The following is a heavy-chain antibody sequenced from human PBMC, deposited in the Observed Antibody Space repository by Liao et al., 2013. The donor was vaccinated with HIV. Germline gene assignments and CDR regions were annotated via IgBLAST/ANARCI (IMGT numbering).Heavy chain of an antibody. J-gene: IGHJ2*01. CDR2: IYYSGTT. CDR3: ARDSNWLYWYFDL. V-gene: IGHV4-59*01. D-gene: IGHD7-27*01. CDR1: GGSISSYY. Sequence: QVHLQESGPGLVKPSETLSLTCTVSGGSISSYYWSWIRQPPGKGLEWIGYIYYSGTTKYNPSLKSRVTISVDTSKNQFSLKLSSVTAADTAVYYCARDSNWLYWYFDLWAVAPWSLSPQ.